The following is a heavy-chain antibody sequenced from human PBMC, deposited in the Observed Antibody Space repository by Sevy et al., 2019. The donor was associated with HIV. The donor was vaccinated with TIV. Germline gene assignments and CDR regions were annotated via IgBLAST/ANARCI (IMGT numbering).Heavy chain of an antibody. CDR2: IYPGDSDT. J-gene: IGHJ4*02. V-gene: IGHV5-51*01. CDR3: VRHTAPHCSSTCCYRPSDRFFDY. CDR1: GYSFTSYW. Sequence: GESLKISCKGSGYSFTSYWIGWVRQMPGKGLDWLGIIYPGDSDTRYSPYFQGQVTISADKSIGTAYLQWSSLKALDSAMYYCVRHTAPHCSSTCCYRPSDRFFDYWGQGTLVTVSS. D-gene: IGHD2-2*01.